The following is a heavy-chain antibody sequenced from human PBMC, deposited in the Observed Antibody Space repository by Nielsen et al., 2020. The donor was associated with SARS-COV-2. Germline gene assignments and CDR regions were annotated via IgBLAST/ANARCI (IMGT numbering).Heavy chain of an antibody. CDR3: ARDRRAEIDY. J-gene: IGHJ4*02. CDR1: GYSFTSYD. V-gene: IGHV1-46*01. Sequence: ASVKVSCKASGYSFTSYDMHWVRQAPGQGLEWMGVIYPSVGSTIYAQKFQGRVTMTRDTSTSTVSMELSSLRSEDTAVYYCARDRRAEIDYWGQGTLVTVSS. CDR2: IYPSVGST.